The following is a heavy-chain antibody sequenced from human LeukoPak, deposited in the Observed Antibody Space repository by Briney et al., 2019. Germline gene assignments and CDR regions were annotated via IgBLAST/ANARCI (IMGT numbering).Heavy chain of an antibody. J-gene: IGHJ6*02. D-gene: IGHD2-15*01. CDR2: IYYSGST. Sequence: SETLSLTCTVSGGSISSYYWSWIRQPPGKGLEWIGYIYYSGSTNYNPSLKSRVTISVDTSKNQFSLKLSSVTAADTAVYYCARHIVKNGLRVVAATKYYYYGMNVWGQGTTVTVSS. V-gene: IGHV4-59*08. CDR3: ARHIVKNGLRVVAATKYYYYGMNV. CDR1: GGSISSYY.